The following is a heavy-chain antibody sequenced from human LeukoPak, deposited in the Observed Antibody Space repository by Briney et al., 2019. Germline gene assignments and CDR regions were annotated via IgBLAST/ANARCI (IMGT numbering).Heavy chain of an antibody. D-gene: IGHD2-2*02. CDR3: ARGDIVVLPAGIPHNWFDP. CDR1: VNMFTSYY. V-gene: IGHV1-2*02. J-gene: IGHJ5*02. Sequence: ASVTVSCKASVNMFTSYYIHWVRQAPGQGLEWMGWINPNSGGTNYAQKFQGRVTMTRDTSISTAYMELSRLRSDDTAVYYCARGDIVVLPAGIPHNWFDPWGQGTLVTVSS. CDR2: INPNSGGT.